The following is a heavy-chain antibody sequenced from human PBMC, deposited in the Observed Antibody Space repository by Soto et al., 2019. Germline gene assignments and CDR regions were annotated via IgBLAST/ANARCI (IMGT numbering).Heavy chain of an antibody. CDR3: ARENGAVAQAHYYYGVDV. CDR2: TYYRSKWFN. D-gene: IGHD3-16*01. V-gene: IGHV6-1*01. J-gene: IGHJ6*02. CDR1: GDTVCSNSST. Sequence: SQTLSLTGAISGDTVCSNSSTWNWIRQSPSRGLEWLGRTYYRSKWFNDYAVSVKSRLTINPDTSKNQFSLQLNSVTPDDTAVYYCARENGAVAQAHYYYGVDVWGQGTTVTVSS.